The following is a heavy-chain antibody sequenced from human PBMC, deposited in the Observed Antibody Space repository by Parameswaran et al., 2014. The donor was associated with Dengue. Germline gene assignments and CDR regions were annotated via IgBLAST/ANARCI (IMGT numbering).Heavy chain of an antibody. CDR2: INPSGVST. J-gene: IGHJ6*03. D-gene: IGHD3-3*01. V-gene: IGHV1-46*01. CDR3: AKNYEIWSRYYAPSYNYYYMDV. Sequence: WVRQAPGQGLEWMGMINPSGVSTRYAQKFQGRVTMTPDTSTSTVYMELSSLRSEDTAVYYCAKNYEIWSRYYAPSYNYYYMDVWGKGTTVTVSS.